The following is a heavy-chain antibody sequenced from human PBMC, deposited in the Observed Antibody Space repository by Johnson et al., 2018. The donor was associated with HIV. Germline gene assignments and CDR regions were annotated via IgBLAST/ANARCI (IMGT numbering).Heavy chain of an antibody. Sequence: VESGGGLIQPGGSLRLSCPVSLFPVTSDSLSWVRQAPLTGLASASVIYSGASTYHAAPFTGRFTISRDTSKNKLYLQMNSLRAEDTAVYYCARWVMVRGREGFDMWGQGTMVTGSS. CDR1: LFPVTSDS. CDR2: IYSGAST. CDR3: ARWVMVRGREGFDM. D-gene: IGHD3-10*01. J-gene: IGHJ3*02. V-gene: IGHV3-53*01.